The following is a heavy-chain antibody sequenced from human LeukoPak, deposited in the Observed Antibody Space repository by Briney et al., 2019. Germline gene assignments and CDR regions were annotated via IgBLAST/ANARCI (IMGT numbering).Heavy chain of an antibody. Sequence: PSETLSLTCTVSGGSISSSGYYWGWIRQPPGKGLEWIGSIYYSGSTYYNPSLKSRVTISVDTSKNQFSLKLSSVTAADTAVYYCARVKVVRGVSEFDYWGQGTLVTVSS. V-gene: IGHV4-39*01. CDR2: IYYSGST. D-gene: IGHD3-10*01. J-gene: IGHJ4*02. CDR1: GGSISSSGYY. CDR3: ARVKVVRGVSEFDY.